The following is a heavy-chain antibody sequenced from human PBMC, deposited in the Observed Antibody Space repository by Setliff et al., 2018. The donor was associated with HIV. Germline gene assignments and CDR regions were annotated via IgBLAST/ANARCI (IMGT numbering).Heavy chain of an antibody. J-gene: IGHJ6*03. CDR3: ASVRYSGYSGDYYYYMDV. V-gene: IGHV1-69*10. Sequence: SVKVSCKASGGTFSSYAISWVRQAPGQGLEWMGGIIPIFGIANYAQKFQGRVTITADKSTSTAYMELSSLRAEDTAVYYCASVRYSGYSGDYYYYMDVWGKGTTVTVSS. CDR1: GGTFSSYA. CDR2: IIPIFGIA. D-gene: IGHD5-12*01.